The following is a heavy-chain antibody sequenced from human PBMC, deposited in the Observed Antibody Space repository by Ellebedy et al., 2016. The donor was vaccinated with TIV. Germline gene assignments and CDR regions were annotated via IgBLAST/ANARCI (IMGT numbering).Heavy chain of an antibody. CDR1: GFTFSSYA. D-gene: IGHD4-17*01. J-gene: IGHJ4*02. CDR3: ARLRYGDYYFDY. CDR2: ISHTGSRT. V-gene: IGHV3-23*01. Sequence: GESLKISCAASGFTFSSYAMSWVRQAPGKGLEWVSTISHTGSRTYYADSVEGRFTISRDNSKKTLYLQMNSLRAEDTAIYYCARLRYGDYYFDYWGLGTLVTVSS.